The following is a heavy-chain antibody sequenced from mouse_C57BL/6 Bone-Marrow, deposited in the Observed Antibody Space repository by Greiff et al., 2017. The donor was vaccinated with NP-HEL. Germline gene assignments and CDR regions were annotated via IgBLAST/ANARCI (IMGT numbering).Heavy chain of an antibody. Sequence: EVQLVESGGGLVQPKGSLKLSCAASGFSFNTYAMNWVRQAPGKGLEWVARIRSKSNNYATYYADSVKDRFTISRDDSESMLYLQMNNLKTEDTAMYYCVRRGEGYSNPFAYWGQGTLVTVSA. CDR2: IRSKSNNYAT. CDR3: VRRGEGYSNPFAY. V-gene: IGHV10-1*01. D-gene: IGHD2-5*01. J-gene: IGHJ3*01. CDR1: GFSFNTYA.